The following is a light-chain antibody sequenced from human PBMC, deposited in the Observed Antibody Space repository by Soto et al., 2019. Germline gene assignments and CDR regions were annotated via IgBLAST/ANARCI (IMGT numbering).Light chain of an antibody. V-gene: IGKV2-28*01. CDR1: QSLLHSNGYNY. CDR2: LGS. J-gene: IGKJ2*01. Sequence: DIVMTQSPLSLPVTPGEPASISCRSSQSLLHSNGYNYLDWYLQKPGQSPHLLIYLGSNRASGVPDRFSGSGSGTDITLKISRVEAEDVGVYYCMQALQTPYTFGQGTKLEIK. CDR3: MQALQTPYT.